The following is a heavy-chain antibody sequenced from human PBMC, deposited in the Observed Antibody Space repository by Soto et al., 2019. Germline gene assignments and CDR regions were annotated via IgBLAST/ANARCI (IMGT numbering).Heavy chain of an antibody. J-gene: IGHJ4*02. CDR1: GGSISSYY. V-gene: IGHV4-59*12. CDR2: IYYSGST. Sequence: SETLCLTCTVSGGSISSYYRSWIRKPPGKGLEWIGEIYYSGSTNYNPSLKSRVTISVDTSKNQFSLKLSSVTAADTAVYYCARGPLVFRPTGIEGIAVAGIDYWGQGTLVTVS. D-gene: IGHD6-19*01. CDR3: ARGPLVFRPTGIEGIAVAGIDY.